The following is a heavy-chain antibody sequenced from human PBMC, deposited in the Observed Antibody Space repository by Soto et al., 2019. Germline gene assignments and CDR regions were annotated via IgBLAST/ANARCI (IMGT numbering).Heavy chain of an antibody. Sequence: PGESLKISCTGSGYSFTICWIGWVRQMPGKGLEWMGTIYPGDSETRYSPSFQGQVTISADKSIRIACLQWSSLKVSDTAMYYCAMPSAGSEYRGWSEFDGMDVWGQGTTITV. D-gene: IGHD6-6*01. CDR2: IYPGDSET. CDR1: GYSFTICW. J-gene: IGHJ6*02. V-gene: IGHV5-51*01. CDR3: AMPSAGSEYRGWSEFDGMDV.